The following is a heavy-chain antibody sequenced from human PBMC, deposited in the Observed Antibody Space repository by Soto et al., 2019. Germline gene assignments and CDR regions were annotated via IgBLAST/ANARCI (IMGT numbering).Heavy chain of an antibody. CDR3: ARACTSISCYTGFDP. CDR1: GVSISSGSYS. Sequence: QLQLQESGSGLVKPSQTLSLACTVSGVSISSGSYSWSWIRQPPGKGLEWIGHLYHGGNTYYNPSLTSRVIISVDRSKNQFSLRLNSVAAADTALYYCARACTSISCYTGFDPWGQGTLVTVSS. V-gene: IGHV4-30-2*01. CDR2: LYHGGNT. D-gene: IGHD2-2*02. J-gene: IGHJ5*02.